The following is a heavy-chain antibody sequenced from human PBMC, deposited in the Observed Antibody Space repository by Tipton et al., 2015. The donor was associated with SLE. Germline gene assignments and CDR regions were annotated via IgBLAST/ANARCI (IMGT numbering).Heavy chain of an antibody. CDR3: ARDHDSGSRDY. Sequence: TLSLTCTVSGGSISSYYWSWIRQPPGKGLEWIGYIYYSGSTNYNPSLKSRVTISVDTSKNQFSLKLSSVTAAGTAVYYCARDHDSGSRDYWGQGTLVTVSS. J-gene: IGHJ4*02. V-gene: IGHV4-59*12. CDR2: IYYSGST. CDR1: GGSISSYY. D-gene: IGHD5-12*01.